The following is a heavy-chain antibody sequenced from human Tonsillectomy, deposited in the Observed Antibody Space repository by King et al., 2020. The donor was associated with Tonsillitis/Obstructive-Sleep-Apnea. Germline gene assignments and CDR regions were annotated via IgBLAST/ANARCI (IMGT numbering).Heavy chain of an antibody. CDR3: AGAGDDGYDPRWFDP. CDR1: GFTVTFNY. D-gene: IGHD5-12*01. CDR2: IYSGGST. J-gene: IGHJ5*02. V-gene: IGHV3-53*01. Sequence: QLVQSGGGLIQPGESLRLSCAASGFTVTFNYMNWVRQAPGKGLEWVSVIYSGGSTYYADSVKGRFTISRDNSKNMVYLQMNTLRADDTAVYYCAGAGDDGYDPRWFDPWGQGTLVTVSS.